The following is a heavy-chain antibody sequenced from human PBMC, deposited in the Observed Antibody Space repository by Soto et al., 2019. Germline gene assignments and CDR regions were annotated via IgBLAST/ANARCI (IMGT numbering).Heavy chain of an antibody. CDR2: ISGSGGST. CDR1: GFTFSTYA. Sequence: EVQLLESGGGLVQPGGSLRLSYAASGFTFSTYAMNWVRQTPGKGLDWVSSISGSGGSTYYADSVKGRFTISRDNSKNTLDLQMNSLRAEDTAVYYCAKALGELWFGDLLPDYWGQGTLVTVSS. D-gene: IGHD3-10*01. V-gene: IGHV3-23*01. CDR3: AKALGELWFGDLLPDY. J-gene: IGHJ4*02.